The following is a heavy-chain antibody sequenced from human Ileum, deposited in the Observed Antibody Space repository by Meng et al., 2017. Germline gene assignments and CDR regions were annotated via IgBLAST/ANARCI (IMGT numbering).Heavy chain of an antibody. CDR3: AKPYYFDSSGYPPDY. Sequence: EVQLLESGGGLLQPGVSLRLSCAASGFTFRSYAMSWVRQAPGKGLEWVSGISGSGGGTYYADSVKGRFIISRDNSKNTLYLQVNSLRAEDTAVYYCAKPYYFDSSGYPPDYWGQGTLVTVSS. CDR1: GFTFRSYA. CDR2: ISGSGGGT. J-gene: IGHJ4*02. D-gene: IGHD3-22*01. V-gene: IGHV3-23*01.